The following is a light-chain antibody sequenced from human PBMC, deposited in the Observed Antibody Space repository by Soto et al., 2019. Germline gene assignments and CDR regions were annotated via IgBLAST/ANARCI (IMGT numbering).Light chain of an antibody. J-gene: IGKJ4*01. Sequence: EVVMTQSPATLSVSPGDGATLSCRASQNVHSNLAWYQQKPGQAPRLLIYDTSTRATDNPFRFCGGGSGTEFTLTISSLQSEDFGVYYCQQYNTWPLTFGGGTKVEIK. CDR1: QNVHSN. CDR3: QQYNTWPLT. V-gene: IGKV3-15*01. CDR2: DTS.